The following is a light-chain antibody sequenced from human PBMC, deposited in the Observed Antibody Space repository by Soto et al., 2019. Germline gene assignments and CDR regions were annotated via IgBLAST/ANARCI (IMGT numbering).Light chain of an antibody. CDR3: QQHISWPLT. J-gene: IGKJ4*01. CDR2: DAS. V-gene: IGKV3-11*01. CDR1: QSVTNS. Sequence: EIVLTQSPVTLSLSPGERATLSCRASQSVTNSLAWYQQKPGQAPRLLVYDASNRATGIPTRFSGSVYGTDFTLTISNLEPEDFAVYYCQQHISWPLTFGGGTQVEIK.